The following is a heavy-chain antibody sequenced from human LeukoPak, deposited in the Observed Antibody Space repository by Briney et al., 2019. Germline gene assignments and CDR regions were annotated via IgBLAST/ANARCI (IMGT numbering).Heavy chain of an antibody. D-gene: IGHD3-22*01. CDR2: FDPEDGET. CDR1: GYTFTSYG. Sequence: ASVKVSCKASGYTFTSYGISWVRQAPGKGLEWMGGFDPEDGETIYAQKFQGRVTMTEDTSTDTAYMELSSLRSEDTAVYYCATARYGSSGYYYQSKADAFDIWGQGTMVTVSS. J-gene: IGHJ3*02. V-gene: IGHV1-24*01. CDR3: ATARYGSSGYYYQSKADAFDI.